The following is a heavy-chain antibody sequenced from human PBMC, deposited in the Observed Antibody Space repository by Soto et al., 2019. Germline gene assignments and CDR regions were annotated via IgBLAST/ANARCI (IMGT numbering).Heavy chain of an antibody. D-gene: IGHD5-18*01. CDR2: ISSSSSYI. J-gene: IGHJ4*02. CDR1: GFIFSAYS. V-gene: IGHV3-21*01. CDR3: ARDQPGYSYGYGLGY. Sequence: PGGSLILSCAASGFIFSAYSMNWVRQAPGKGLEWVSSISSSSSYIYYADSVKGRFTISRDNAKNSLYLQMNSLRAEDTAVYYCARDQPGYSYGYGLGYWGQGTLVTVSS.